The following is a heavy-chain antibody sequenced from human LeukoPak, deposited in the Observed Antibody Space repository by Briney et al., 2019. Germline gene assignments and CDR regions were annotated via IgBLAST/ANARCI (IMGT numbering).Heavy chain of an antibody. CDR1: GGSINSGDYY. CDR2: IYYSEST. CDR3: ARVIYGDYYFYGLDV. V-gene: IGHV4-30-4*01. D-gene: IGHD2-21*01. Sequence: SQTLSLTCTVSGGSINSGDYYWSWIRQPPGKGLEWIGYIYYSESTYYNPSRKSRLTISIDTSKNQFSLKLSSVTAADTAVYYCARVIYGDYYFYGLDVWGQGTTVTVSS. J-gene: IGHJ6*02.